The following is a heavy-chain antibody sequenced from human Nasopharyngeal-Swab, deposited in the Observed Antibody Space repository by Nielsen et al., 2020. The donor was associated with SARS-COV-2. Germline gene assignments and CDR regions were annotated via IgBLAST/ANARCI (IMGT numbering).Heavy chain of an antibody. CDR3: ARDDSDSNWSWFDT. CDR1: GHIFSTFG. CDR2: ISAYNGDT. D-gene: IGHD6-13*01. J-gene: IGHJ5*02. Sequence: ASVKVSCKASGHIFSTFGITWVRQAPGQGPEWMGWISAYNGDTKYAQKFQGRVTMTTDTSTSTAYMELRSLTSDDTAVYYCARDDSDSNWSWFDTWGQGTLVTVSS. V-gene: IGHV1-18*01.